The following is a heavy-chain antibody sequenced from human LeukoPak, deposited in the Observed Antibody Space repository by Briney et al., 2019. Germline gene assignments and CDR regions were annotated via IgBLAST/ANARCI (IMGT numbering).Heavy chain of an antibody. CDR1: GFTVSSNY. Sequence: GGSLRLSFVASGFTVSSNYMSWVRQAPGKGLEWVSVIYSGGTTYYADSVKGRFTISRDNSKNTLYLQMNSLRAEDTAVYYCARDLSTFPLWRGFDYWGQGTLVTVSS. CDR2: IYSGGTT. CDR3: ARDLSTFPLWRGFDY. J-gene: IGHJ4*02. V-gene: IGHV3-66*01. D-gene: IGHD3-10*01.